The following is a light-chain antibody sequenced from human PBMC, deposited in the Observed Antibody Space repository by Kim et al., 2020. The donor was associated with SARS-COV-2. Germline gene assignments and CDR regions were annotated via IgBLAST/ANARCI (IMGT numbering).Light chain of an antibody. J-gene: IGLJ3*02. V-gene: IGLV2-23*02. Sequence: QSALTQPASVSGSPGQSITISCTGTSSDVGSYNLVSWYQQHPGKAPKLMIYEVSKRPSGVSNRFSGSKSGNTASLTISGLQAEDEADYYCCSYAGSSTGWVFGGGTQLTVL. CDR3: CSYAGSSTGWV. CDR1: SSDVGSYNL. CDR2: EVS.